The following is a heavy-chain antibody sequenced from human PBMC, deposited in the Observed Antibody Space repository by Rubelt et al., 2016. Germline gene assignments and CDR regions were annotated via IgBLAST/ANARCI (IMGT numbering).Heavy chain of an antibody. Sequence: GKGLEWVSVIYSGGSTYYADSVKGRFTISRDNFKNTLYLQMSSLRAEDTAVYYCARARYCSSVSCPLDYWGQGTLVTVSS. V-gene: IGHV3-66*01. CDR3: ARARYCSSVSCPLDY. CDR2: IYSGGST. D-gene: IGHD2-2*01. J-gene: IGHJ4*02.